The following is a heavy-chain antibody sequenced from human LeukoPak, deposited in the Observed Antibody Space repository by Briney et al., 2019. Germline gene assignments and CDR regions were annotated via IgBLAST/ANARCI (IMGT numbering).Heavy chain of an antibody. CDR2: ISYDGSNK. Sequence: PGRSLRLSCAASGFTFSSYAMHWVRQAPGKGLEWVAVISYDGSNKYYADSVKGRFTISRDNSKNTLYLQMNSLRAEDTAVYYCARGSTGGATRGFRLDYWGQGTLVTVSS. J-gene: IGHJ4*02. CDR3: ARGSTGGATRGFRLDY. V-gene: IGHV3-30*04. CDR1: GFTFSSYA. D-gene: IGHD1-26*01.